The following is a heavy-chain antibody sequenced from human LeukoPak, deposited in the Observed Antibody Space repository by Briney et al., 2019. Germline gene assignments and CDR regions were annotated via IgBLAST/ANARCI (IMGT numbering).Heavy chain of an antibody. Sequence: SQTLSLTCTVSGSSISSGGYYWSWIRQHPGKGLEWIGYIYSGSTYYNPSLKSRVTISVDTSKNQFPLKLSSVTAADTAVYYCARDKMGVEIDYWGQGTLVTVSS. D-gene: IGHD2-8*01. V-gene: IGHV4-31*03. CDR3: ARDKMGVEIDY. CDR1: GSSISSGGYY. CDR2: IYSGST. J-gene: IGHJ4*02.